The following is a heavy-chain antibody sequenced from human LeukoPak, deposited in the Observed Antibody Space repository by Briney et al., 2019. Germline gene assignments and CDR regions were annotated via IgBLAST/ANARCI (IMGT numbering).Heavy chain of an antibody. CDR2: ISGSGGST. Sequence: GGSLRLSYAASGFTFSSYAMSWVRQAPGKGLEWVSAISGSGGSTYYADSVKGRFTISRDNSKNTLYLQMNSLRAEDTAVYYCTGEYGSGSYYPDYWGQGTLVTVSS. CDR3: TGEYGSGSYYPDY. CDR1: GFTFSSYA. V-gene: IGHV3-23*01. J-gene: IGHJ4*02. D-gene: IGHD3-10*01.